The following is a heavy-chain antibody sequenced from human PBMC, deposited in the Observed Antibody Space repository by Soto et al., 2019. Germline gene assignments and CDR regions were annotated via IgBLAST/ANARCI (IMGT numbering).Heavy chain of an antibody. J-gene: IGHJ4*02. V-gene: IGHV1-3*01. D-gene: IGHD1-26*01. CDR3: AKGTFSGSYIVAF. Sequence: QVQLVQSGAEVKKPGSSVKVSCKASGYSFSTFGIHWVRQAPGQRPEWMGWINAGNGNTKYSQKFQGRVTITRDTSASTVYMEMSSLKSEDTAVFYCAKGTFSGSYIVAFWGQGTLVSVSS. CDR1: GYSFSTFG. CDR2: INAGNGNT.